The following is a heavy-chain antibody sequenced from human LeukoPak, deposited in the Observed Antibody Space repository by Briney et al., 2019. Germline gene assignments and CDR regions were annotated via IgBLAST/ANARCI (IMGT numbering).Heavy chain of an antibody. V-gene: IGHV3-48*04. D-gene: IGHD3-10*01. CDR2: ISYTSTTI. CDR3: AREVPSYGTEAGGLDV. J-gene: IGHJ6*02. Sequence: RTGGSLRLSCAASGFTFSNYWMHWVRQAPGKGLEWISYISYTSTTIYYADSVKDRFTISRDNGKNSLYLQMNSLRAEDTAVYYCAREVPSYGTEAGGLDVWGQGTTVTVPS. CDR1: GFTFSNYW.